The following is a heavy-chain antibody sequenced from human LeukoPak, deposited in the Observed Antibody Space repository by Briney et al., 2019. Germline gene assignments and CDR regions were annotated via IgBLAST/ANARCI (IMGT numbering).Heavy chain of an antibody. V-gene: IGHV3-11*01. CDR3: AKDIVAAGLFFDY. D-gene: IGHD6-13*01. Sequence: GGSLRPSCTASGFTFSDYYMAWVRQAPGKRLEWVSYISIGGTTIYYADSVKGRFTISRDNAKNSLYLQMNSLRAEDTAVYYCAKDIVAAGLFFDYWGQGALVTVSS. CDR1: GFTFSDYY. CDR2: ISIGGTTI. J-gene: IGHJ4*02.